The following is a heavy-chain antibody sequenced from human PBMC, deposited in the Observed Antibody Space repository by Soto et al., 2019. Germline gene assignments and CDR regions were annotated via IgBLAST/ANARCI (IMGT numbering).Heavy chain of an antibody. J-gene: IGHJ5*02. CDR1: GFTCSSYA. CDR3: AKDRYHDTSGHPPNWFAP. CDR2: ISGSGGST. Sequence: GGSLRLSCAASGFTCSSYAMSWVRQAPGKGLEWVSFISGSGGSTYYADSVKGRFIISRDNSKNTLYLQVNSLRAEDTAVYYCAKDRYHDTSGHPPNWFAPWGQGTLVTVSS. D-gene: IGHD3-16*02. V-gene: IGHV3-23*01.